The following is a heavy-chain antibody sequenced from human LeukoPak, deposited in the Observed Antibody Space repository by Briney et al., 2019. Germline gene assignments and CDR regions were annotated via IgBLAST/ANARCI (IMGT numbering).Heavy chain of an antibody. V-gene: IGHV3-30*18. Sequence: GGSLRLSCAAYGFTLSSYGMHWVRQAPGNGLEWVGVISYDGSNKYYADSVKGRFTFSRDNSKNTLYLQMNSLRAEDTAVYYCAKTPRNWNYPNWFDPWGQGTLVTVSS. CDR2: ISYDGSNK. D-gene: IGHD1-7*01. J-gene: IGHJ5*02. CDR1: GFTLSSYG. CDR3: AKTPRNWNYPNWFDP.